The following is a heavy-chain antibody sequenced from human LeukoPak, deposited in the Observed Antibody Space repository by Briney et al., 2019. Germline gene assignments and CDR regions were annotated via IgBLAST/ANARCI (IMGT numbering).Heavy chain of an antibody. CDR2: ISSSSSTI. D-gene: IGHD3-22*01. Sequence: PGGSLRLSCAASGFTFSSYSMNWVRQAPGKGLEGVSYISSSSSTIYYADSVKGRFTISRDNAKNSLYLQMNSLRAEDTAVYYCAREYYDSSGFAFDIWGQGTMVTVSS. CDR1: GFTFSSYS. J-gene: IGHJ3*02. CDR3: AREYYDSSGFAFDI. V-gene: IGHV3-48*01.